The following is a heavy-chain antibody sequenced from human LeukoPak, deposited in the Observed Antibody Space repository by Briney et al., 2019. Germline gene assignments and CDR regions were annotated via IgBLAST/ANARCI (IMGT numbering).Heavy chain of an antibody. CDR2: IYSGGST. Sequence: GGSLRLSCAASGFTVSSNYMSWVRQAPGKGLEWVSVIYSGGSTYYADSVKGRFTISRDNSKNTLYLQMNSLRAEDTAVYYCAGVRVTTTLIDYWGQGTLVTVSS. CDR1: GFTVSSNY. CDR3: AGVRVTTTLIDY. V-gene: IGHV3-53*01. J-gene: IGHJ4*02. D-gene: IGHD4-17*01.